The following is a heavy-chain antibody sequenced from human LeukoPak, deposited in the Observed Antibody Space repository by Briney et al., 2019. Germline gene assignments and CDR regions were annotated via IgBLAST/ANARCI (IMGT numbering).Heavy chain of an antibody. CDR3: ARQIDGSYCFDY. Sequence: SETLSLTCTVSGGSISSSSYYWGWIRQPPGKGLEWIGTIYYSGGTYYNPSLKSRVTISVDTPNNQFSLKLTSVTAADTAVYYCARQIDGSYCFDYWGQGTLVTVSS. J-gene: IGHJ4*02. CDR1: GGSISSSSYY. D-gene: IGHD1-26*01. V-gene: IGHV4-39*01. CDR2: IYYSGGT.